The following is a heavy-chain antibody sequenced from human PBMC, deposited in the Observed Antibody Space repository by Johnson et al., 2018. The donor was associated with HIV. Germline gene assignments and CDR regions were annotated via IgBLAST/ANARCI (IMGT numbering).Heavy chain of an antibody. Sequence: VQLVVSGGGLVQLGGSLRLSCAASGFTVSSNYMSWVRQAPGKGLEWVSVIYSGGSTYYADSVKGRFTISRDNSKNTLYLQMNSLRAEDTAVYYCARDRAYYDFWSGYPENYDAFDIWGPGTLVTVSS. CDR3: ARDRAYYDFWSGYPENYDAFDI. J-gene: IGHJ3*02. V-gene: IGHV3-66*02. CDR2: IYSGGST. D-gene: IGHD3-3*01. CDR1: GFTVSSNY.